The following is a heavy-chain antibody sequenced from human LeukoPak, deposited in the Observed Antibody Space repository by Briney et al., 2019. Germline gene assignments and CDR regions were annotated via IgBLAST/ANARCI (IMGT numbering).Heavy chain of an antibody. D-gene: IGHD6-13*01. J-gene: IGHJ6*02. CDR2: IWYDGSNK. Sequence: PGGSLRLPCAASGFTFSNYGMHWVRQAPGKGLEWVAVIWYDGSNKYYADSVKGRFTISRDNSKNTLYLQMNSLRAEDTAVYYCARSGIAAAGADYYYYGMDVWGQGTTVTVSS. CDR1: GFTFSNYG. V-gene: IGHV3-33*08. CDR3: ARSGIAAAGADYYYYGMDV.